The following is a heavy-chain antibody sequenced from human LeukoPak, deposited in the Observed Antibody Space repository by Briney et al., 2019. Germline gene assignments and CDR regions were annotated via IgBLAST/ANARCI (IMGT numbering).Heavy chain of an antibody. Sequence: GGSLRLSCAASGFTFSSYSMNWVRQAPGKGLEWVSYISSSSSTIYYADSVKGRFTISRDNAKNSLYLQMNSLRAEDTAVYYCAELGIAMIGGVWGKGTTVTISS. CDR3: AELGIAMIGGV. J-gene: IGHJ6*04. D-gene: IGHD3-10*02. V-gene: IGHV3-48*04. CDR1: GFTFSSYS. CDR2: ISSSSSTI.